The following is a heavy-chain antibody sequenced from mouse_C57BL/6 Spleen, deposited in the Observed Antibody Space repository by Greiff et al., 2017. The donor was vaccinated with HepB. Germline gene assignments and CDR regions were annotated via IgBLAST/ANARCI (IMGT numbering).Heavy chain of an antibody. Sequence: EVQLQQSGPELVKPGASVKISCKASGYTFTDYYMNWVKQSHGKSLEWIGDINPNNGGTSYNQKFKGKATLTVDKSSSTAYMELRSLTSEDSAVYYCARKGIYYGNSLYFDVWGTGTTVTVSS. CDR2: INPNNGGT. V-gene: IGHV1-26*01. J-gene: IGHJ1*03. CDR1: GYTFTDYY. CDR3: ARKGIYYGNSLYFDV. D-gene: IGHD2-1*01.